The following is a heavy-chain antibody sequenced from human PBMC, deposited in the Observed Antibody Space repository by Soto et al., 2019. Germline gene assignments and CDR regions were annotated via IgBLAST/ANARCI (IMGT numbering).Heavy chain of an antibody. CDR1: GGSISSGGYS. Sequence: PSETLSLTCAVSGGSISSGGYSWSWIRQPPGKGLEWIGYIYHSGSTYYNPSLKSRVTISVDRSKNQFSLKLSSVTAADTAVYYCASLLQAGLYFDYWGQGTLVTVSS. CDR3: ASLLQAGLYFDY. J-gene: IGHJ4*02. CDR2: IYHSGST. D-gene: IGHD3-22*01. V-gene: IGHV4-30-2*01.